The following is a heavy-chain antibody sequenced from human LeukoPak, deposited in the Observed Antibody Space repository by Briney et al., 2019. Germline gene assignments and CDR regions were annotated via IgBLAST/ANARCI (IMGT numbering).Heavy chain of an antibody. Sequence: GESLKISCQASGYNFTTYWIAWVRKMPGKGLDWMGIIYPGDSDTIYSPSFQGQATMSADRSISTAFLQWSSLKASDTAIYYCARRERWRAPFDYWGLGTLVTVSS. CDR1: GYNFTTYW. CDR3: ARRERWRAPFDY. J-gene: IGHJ4*02. V-gene: IGHV5-51*01. D-gene: IGHD2-15*01. CDR2: IYPGDSDT.